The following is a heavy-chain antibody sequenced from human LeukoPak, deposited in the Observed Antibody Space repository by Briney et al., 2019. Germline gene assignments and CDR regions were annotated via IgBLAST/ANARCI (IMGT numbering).Heavy chain of an antibody. J-gene: IGHJ4*02. D-gene: IGHD2-8*01. V-gene: IGHV3-23*01. Sequence: GGSLRLSCAASGFTFSSYAMSWVRQAPGKGLEWVSAISGSGGSTYYADSVKGRFTISRDNSKNTLYLQMNSLRAEDTAVYYCAKDLGRYCPNGVCPNYFDYWGQGTLVTVSS. CDR1: GFTFSSYA. CDR2: ISGSGGST. CDR3: AKDLGRYCPNGVCPNYFDY.